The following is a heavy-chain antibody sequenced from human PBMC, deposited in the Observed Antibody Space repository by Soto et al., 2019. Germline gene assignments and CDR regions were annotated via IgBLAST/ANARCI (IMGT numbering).Heavy chain of an antibody. CDR1: GGSFSDYH. CDR2: INHSGST. D-gene: IGHD3-3*01. V-gene: IGHV4-34*01. CDR3: ARVRVTIFGVVMGHYYYAMDV. Sequence: QVQLQQWGAGLLKPSETLSLTCAVYGGSFSDYHWSWIRQPPGKGLEWIGEINHSGSTKYNPSLKSRVTISKDTSKKQVSLKLTSVTAADTAVYYCARVRVTIFGVVMGHYYYAMDVWGQGTTVTVSS. J-gene: IGHJ6*02.